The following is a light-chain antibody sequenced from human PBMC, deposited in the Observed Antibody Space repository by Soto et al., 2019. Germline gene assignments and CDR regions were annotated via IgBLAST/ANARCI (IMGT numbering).Light chain of an antibody. V-gene: IGKV4-1*01. CDR3: QQYYSTPPYT. CDR2: WAS. J-gene: IGKJ2*01. Sequence: DIVMTQSPDSLAVSLGERATLNCKSSQSVLYSSNNKNYLAWYRQKPGQPPKLIIYWASIRESGVPDRISGSGSGTDFTLTISSLQAEDVAVYCCQQYYSTPPYTFGQGTKLEIK. CDR1: QSVLYSSNNKNY.